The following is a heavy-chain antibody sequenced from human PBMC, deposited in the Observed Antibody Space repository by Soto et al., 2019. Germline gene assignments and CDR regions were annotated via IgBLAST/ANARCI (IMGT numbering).Heavy chain of an antibody. J-gene: IGHJ4*02. D-gene: IGHD3-10*01. CDR2: IWYDGSNK. V-gene: IGHV3-33*01. Sequence: QVQPVESGGGVVQPGRSLRLSCAASGFTFSSYGTHWVREAPAKGLVLVAVIWYDGSNKYYADPVKGRFTISRENTNNKLYLLMNRLRSEETGVYYCARDRGTRVRGTSANIDIWGQATPVTVAS. CDR1: GFTFSSYG. CDR3: ARDRGTRVRGTSANIDI.